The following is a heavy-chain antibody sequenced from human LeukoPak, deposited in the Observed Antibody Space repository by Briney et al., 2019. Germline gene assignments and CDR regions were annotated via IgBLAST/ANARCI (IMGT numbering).Heavy chain of an antibody. Sequence: GGSLRLSCAASGFTLSSYSMNWVRQAPGKGLEWVSYNSSRNIYIYNADSVKGRYTISRDNAKNSLYLQMNSLRAEDTAVYYCARASIAARPVDYWGQGTLVTVST. CDR3: ARASIAARPVDY. J-gene: IGHJ4*02. V-gene: IGHV3-21*01. CDR1: GFTLSSYS. CDR2: NSSRNIYI. D-gene: IGHD6-6*01.